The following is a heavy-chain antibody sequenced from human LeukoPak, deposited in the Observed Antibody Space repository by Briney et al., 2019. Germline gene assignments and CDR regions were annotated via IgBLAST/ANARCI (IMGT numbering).Heavy chain of an antibody. Sequence: SETLSLACTVSGGSISSSSYYWGSIRQPPGKGLEWIGSIYYRGSTYYNPSLKSRVTISVDTSKNQCSLKLSSVTASDTAVYYCARQGWFGELLSPLDYWGQGTLVTVSS. CDR1: GGSISSSSYY. CDR3: ARQGWFGELLSPLDY. CDR2: IYYRGST. V-gene: IGHV4-39*01. J-gene: IGHJ4*02. D-gene: IGHD3-10*01.